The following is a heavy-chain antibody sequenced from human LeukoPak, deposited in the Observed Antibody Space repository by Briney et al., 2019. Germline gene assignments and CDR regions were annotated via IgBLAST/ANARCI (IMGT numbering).Heavy chain of an antibody. V-gene: IGHV3-23*01. CDR1: GFTFSSYA. D-gene: IGHD6-19*01. Sequence: GGSLRLSCAASGFTFSSYAMSWVRQAPGKGLEWVSTISGSGGSTNHADSVKGRFTISRDDSKNTLYLQMNSLRAEDTAVYYCAKKDSSGWYLFDYWGQGTLVTVSS. CDR2: ISGSGGST. J-gene: IGHJ4*02. CDR3: AKKDSSGWYLFDY.